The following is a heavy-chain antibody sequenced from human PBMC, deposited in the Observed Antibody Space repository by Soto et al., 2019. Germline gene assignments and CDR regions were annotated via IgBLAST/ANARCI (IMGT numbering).Heavy chain of an antibody. Sequence: QVQLVQSGAEVKKPGSSVKVSCKASGGSFGNSAINWVRQTPGQGLEWLGGFISVYRTLNYAQKFQGRVTITADESTGTAFMTLSSLASDDTAVYYCSTGVIWIGCFTVDSWGQGTRVTVSS. V-gene: IGHV1-69*01. CDR3: STGVIWIGCFTVDS. CDR2: FISVYRTL. J-gene: IGHJ4*02. D-gene: IGHD3-3*01. CDR1: GGSFGNSA.